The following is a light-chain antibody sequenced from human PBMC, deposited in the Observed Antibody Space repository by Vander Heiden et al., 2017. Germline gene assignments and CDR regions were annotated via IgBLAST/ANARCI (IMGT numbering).Light chain of an antibody. V-gene: IGKV1-6*01. Sequence: AIQMTQSPSSLSASVGDSVSITCRASQGIGSDLGWYQMKPGKAPKLLLYNAFSLQSGVTSRCGGSKSGTEFTLTISSLQPEDFATYYCLQDSSYPYTFGQGTKLEIK. CDR3: LQDSSYPYT. CDR1: QGIGSD. J-gene: IGKJ2*01. CDR2: NAF.